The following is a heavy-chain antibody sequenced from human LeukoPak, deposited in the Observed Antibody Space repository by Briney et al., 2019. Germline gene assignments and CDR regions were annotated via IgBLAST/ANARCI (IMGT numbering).Heavy chain of an antibody. J-gene: IGHJ6*02. V-gene: IGHV5-51*01. CDR1: GYSFTSYW. Sequence: GESLKISCKGSGYSFTSYWIGWVRQMPGKGLEWMGIINPGDSDTRYSPSFQGQVTISADKSISTAYLQWSSLKASDTAMYYCARLGAARVYYYYGMDVWGQGTTVTVSS. CDR3: ARLGAARVYYYYGMDV. CDR2: INPGDSDT. D-gene: IGHD6-6*01.